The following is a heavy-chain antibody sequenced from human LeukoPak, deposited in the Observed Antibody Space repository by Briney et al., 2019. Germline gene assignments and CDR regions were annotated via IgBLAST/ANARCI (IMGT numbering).Heavy chain of an antibody. V-gene: IGHV3-21*01. D-gene: IGHD3-16*01. J-gene: IGHJ4*01. CDR1: GFTFSSYS. Sequence: PGGSLGLSCAASGFTFSSYSMNWVRQAPGKGLEWVSSISSSSSYIYYADSVKGRFTISRDNAKNSLYLQMNSLTAEDTAVYYCATDWAWGGFDYWGQGVLLTV. CDR2: ISSSSSYI. CDR3: ATDWAWGGFDY.